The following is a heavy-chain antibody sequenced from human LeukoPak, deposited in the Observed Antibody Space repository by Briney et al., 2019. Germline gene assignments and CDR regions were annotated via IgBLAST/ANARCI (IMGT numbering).Heavy chain of an antibody. CDR2: ISYSGST. CDR3: ARDRELGY. CDR1: GGSISSYY. V-gene: IGHV4-59*01. Sequence: TSETLSLTCTVSGGSISSYYWTWIRQPPGKGLEWIGYISYSGSTKYNPSLKSRVTMSLDTSKNQFSLKLTSVTAADTAVYYCARDRELGYWGQGTLVTVSS. D-gene: IGHD3-10*01. J-gene: IGHJ4*02.